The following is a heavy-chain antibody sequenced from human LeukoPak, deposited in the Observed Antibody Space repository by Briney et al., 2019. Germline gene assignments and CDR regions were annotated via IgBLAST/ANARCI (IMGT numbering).Heavy chain of an antibody. CDR2: ISGSGGST. V-gene: IGHV3-23*01. J-gene: IGHJ4*02. Sequence: PGGSLRLSCAASGFTFSSYAMSWVRQAPGKGLEWVSAISGSGGSTYYTSSVKGRFTISRDNSKNTLYLQMNSLRAEDTAVYYCAKDLGWIHFAYWGQGTLVTVSS. CDR1: GFTFSSYA. D-gene: IGHD5-18*01. CDR3: AKDLGWIHFAY.